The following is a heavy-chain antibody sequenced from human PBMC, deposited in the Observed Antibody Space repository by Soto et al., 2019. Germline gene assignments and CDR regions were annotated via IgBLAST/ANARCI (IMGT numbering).Heavy chain of an antibody. CDR2: IYYSGST. V-gene: IGHV4-38-2*01. J-gene: IGHJ4*02. CDR1: GYSISSGFH. CDR3: ARGVAY. Sequence: SETLSLTCAVSGYSISSGFHWGWIRQPPGKGLEWIGSIYYSGSTYYNPSLKSRVTMSVDTSKNQFSLKLSSVTAADTAVYYCARGVAYWGQGALVTVSS.